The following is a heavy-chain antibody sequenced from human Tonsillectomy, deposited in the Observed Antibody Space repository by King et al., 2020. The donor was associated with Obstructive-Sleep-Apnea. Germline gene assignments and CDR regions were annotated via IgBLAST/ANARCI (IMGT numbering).Heavy chain of an antibody. D-gene: IGHD4-17*01. CDR2: INSDGDHT. CDR1: GFTFSSHW. Sequence: VQLVESGGALVQPGGSLRLSCAASGFTFSSHWMHWVRQAPGKGLVWVSRINSDGDHTSYADSVKGRFTISRDNAKNTLYLQMNSLRAEDTAVYYCARDRGRHDYSDPYWGQGTLVTVSS. CDR3: ARDRGRHDYSDPY. J-gene: IGHJ4*02. V-gene: IGHV3-74*01.